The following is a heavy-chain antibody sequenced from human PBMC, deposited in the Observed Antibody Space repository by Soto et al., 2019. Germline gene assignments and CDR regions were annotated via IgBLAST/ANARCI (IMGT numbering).Heavy chain of an antibody. Sequence: PSETLSLTCTVSGGSISSGGYYLTWIRQHPGKGLEWIGYIYYSGSTYYNPSLKSRVAISVDTSKNQFSLKLSSVTAADTAVYYCAREFCWGHLDYWGQGTLVTVSS. CDR2: IYYSGST. D-gene: IGHD7-27*01. CDR1: GGSISSGGYY. CDR3: AREFCWGHLDY. J-gene: IGHJ4*02. V-gene: IGHV4-31*03.